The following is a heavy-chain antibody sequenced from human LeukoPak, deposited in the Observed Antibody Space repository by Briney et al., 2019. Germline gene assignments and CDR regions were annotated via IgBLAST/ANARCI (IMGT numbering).Heavy chain of an antibody. CDR1: GGSFSGYY. V-gene: IGHV4-34*01. Sequence: PSGTLSLTCAVYGGSFSGYYWSWIRQPPGKGLEWIGEINHSGSTNYNPSLKSRVTISVDTSKNQFSLKLSSVTAADTAVYYCARKDIVVVPAAILYYGMDVWGQGTTVTVSS. CDR2: INHSGST. D-gene: IGHD2-2*02. J-gene: IGHJ6*02. CDR3: ARKDIVVVPAAILYYGMDV.